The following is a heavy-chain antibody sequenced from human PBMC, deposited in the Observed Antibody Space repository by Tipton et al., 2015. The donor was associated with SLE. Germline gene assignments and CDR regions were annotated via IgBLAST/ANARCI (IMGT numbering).Heavy chain of an antibody. CDR1: GGSISSHY. V-gene: IGHV4-59*11. CDR3: ASEHSGWLDY. CDR2: IYYSGST. J-gene: IGHJ4*02. Sequence: TLSLTCTVSGGSISSHYWSWIRQPPGKGLEWIGYIYYSGSTNYNPSLKSRVTISVDTSKNQFSLKLSSVTAADTAVYYCASEHSGWLDYWGQGTLVTVSS. D-gene: IGHD6-19*01.